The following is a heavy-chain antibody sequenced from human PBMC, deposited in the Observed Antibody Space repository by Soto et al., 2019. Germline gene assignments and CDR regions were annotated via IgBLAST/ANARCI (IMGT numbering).Heavy chain of an antibody. Sequence: ASVKVSCKASGGTFSSYAISWVRQAPGQGLEWMGGIIPIFGTANYAQRFQGRVTITADESTSTAYMELSSLRSEDTAVYYCARGPYDSSGYYYYFDYWGQGTLVTSPQ. V-gene: IGHV1-69*13. D-gene: IGHD3-22*01. CDR3: ARGPYDSSGYYYYFDY. CDR1: GGTFSSYA. CDR2: IIPIFGTA. J-gene: IGHJ4*02.